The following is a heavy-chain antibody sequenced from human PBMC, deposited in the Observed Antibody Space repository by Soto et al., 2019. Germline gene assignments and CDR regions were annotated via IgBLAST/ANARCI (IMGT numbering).Heavy chain of an antibody. CDR2: FDPEDGET. V-gene: IGHV1-24*01. D-gene: IGHD6-13*01. Sequence: ASVKVSCKVSGYTLTELSMHWVRQAPGKGFEWMGGFDPEDGETIYAQKFQGRVTMTEDTSTDTAYMELSSLRSEDTAVYYCATSSSSWHNYYYYYGMDVWGQGTKVTVS. J-gene: IGHJ6*02. CDR1: GYTLTELS. CDR3: ATSSSSWHNYYYYYGMDV.